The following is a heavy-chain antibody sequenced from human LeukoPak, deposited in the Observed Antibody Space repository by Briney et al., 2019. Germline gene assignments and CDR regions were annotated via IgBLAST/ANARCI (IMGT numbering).Heavy chain of an antibody. CDR3: ARGRGYGSGQTLSDY. J-gene: IGHJ4*02. Sequence: PSETLSLTCAVYGGSFSGYYWSWIRQPPGKGLEWIGEINHSGSTNYNPSLKSRVTISVDTSKNQFSLKLSSVTAADTAVYYCARGRGYGSGQTLSDYWGQGTLVTVSS. D-gene: IGHD3-10*01. CDR2: INHSGST. CDR1: GGSFSGYY. V-gene: IGHV4-34*01.